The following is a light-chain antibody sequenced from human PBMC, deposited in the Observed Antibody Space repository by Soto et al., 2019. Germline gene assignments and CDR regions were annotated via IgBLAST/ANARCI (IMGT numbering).Light chain of an antibody. CDR1: SSDIGGYNY. CDR2: EVN. V-gene: IGLV2-8*01. Sequence: QSALTQPPSASGSPGQSVPISCTRTSSDIGGYNYVSWYQQHPGKAPKLIIYEVNTPPSGVPDRFSGSKSGNTASLTVSCLQAEDEADYYCSSYAGSSNVFGTGTKVTVL. J-gene: IGLJ1*01. CDR3: SSYAGSSNV.